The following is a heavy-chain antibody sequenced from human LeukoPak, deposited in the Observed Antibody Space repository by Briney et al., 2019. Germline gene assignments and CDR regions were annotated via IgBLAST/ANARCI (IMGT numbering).Heavy chain of an antibody. J-gene: IGHJ1*01. CDR1: GFTFSSYA. D-gene: IGHD2-2*01. CDR2: ISGSGGST. Sequence: GGSLRLSCAASGFTFSSYAMSWVRQAPGKGLEWVSAISGSGGSTYYADSVKGRFTISRDNSENTLYLQMNSLRAEDTAVYYCAKDDVVVPAVIEHWGQGTLVTVSS. CDR3: AKDDVVVPAVIEH. V-gene: IGHV3-23*01.